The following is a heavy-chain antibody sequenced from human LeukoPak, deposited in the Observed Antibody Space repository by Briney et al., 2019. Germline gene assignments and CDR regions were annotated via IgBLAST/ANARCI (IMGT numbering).Heavy chain of an antibody. D-gene: IGHD3-3*01. CDR3: AKVTIFGVVQNGMDV. Sequence: GGSLRLSCAASGFTVSSNYMSWVRQAPGKGLEWVSVIYSGGSTYYADSVKGRFTISRDNSKNTLYLQMNSLRAEDTAVYYCAKVTIFGVVQNGMDVWGQGTTVTVSS. J-gene: IGHJ6*02. CDR1: GFTVSSNY. V-gene: IGHV3-53*01. CDR2: IYSGGST.